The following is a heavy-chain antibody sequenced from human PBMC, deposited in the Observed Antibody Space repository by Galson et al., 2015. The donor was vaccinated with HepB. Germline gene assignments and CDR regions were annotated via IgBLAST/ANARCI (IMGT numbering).Heavy chain of an antibody. Sequence: SLRLSCAASGFTVSSNYMSWVRQAPGKGLEWVSLIYTGGRTYYADSVKGRFTISRDNSKNTLYLQMNSLRAEDTAVYYWARGRGYNWNDVFQYYYYYGMDVWGQGTTITVSS. CDR2: IYTGGRT. J-gene: IGHJ6*02. CDR3: ARGRGYNWNDVFQYYYYYGMDV. D-gene: IGHD1-20*01. CDR1: GFTVSSNY. V-gene: IGHV3-53*01.